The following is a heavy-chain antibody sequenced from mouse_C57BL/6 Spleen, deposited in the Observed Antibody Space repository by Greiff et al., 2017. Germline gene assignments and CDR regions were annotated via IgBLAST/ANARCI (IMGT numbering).Heavy chain of an antibody. CDR3: ARGSGLRYAMDY. V-gene: IGHV5-16*01. CDR1: GFTFSDYY. J-gene: IGHJ4*01. D-gene: IGHD2-4*01. CDR2: INYDGSST. Sequence: EVQLVESEGGLVQPGSSMKLSCTASGFTFSDYYMAWVRQVPEKGLEWVANINYDGSSTYYLDSLKSRFIISRDNAKNILYLQMSSLKSEDTATYYCARGSGLRYAMDYWGQGTSVTVSS.